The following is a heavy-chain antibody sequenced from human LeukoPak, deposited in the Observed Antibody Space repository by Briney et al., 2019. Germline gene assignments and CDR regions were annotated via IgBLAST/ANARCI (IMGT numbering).Heavy chain of an antibody. J-gene: IGHJ4*02. CDR1: GFTFSTAW. Sequence: PGGSLRLSCAASGFTFSTAWMHWVRQAPGKGLVWGSRIYSDESSTRYADSVKGRFTISRDNAKNTLYLQMNSLRAEDTAVYYCARGTSGTFDYWGQGTLVTVSS. CDR2: IYSDESST. D-gene: IGHD2-15*01. V-gene: IGHV3-74*01. CDR3: ARGTSGTFDY.